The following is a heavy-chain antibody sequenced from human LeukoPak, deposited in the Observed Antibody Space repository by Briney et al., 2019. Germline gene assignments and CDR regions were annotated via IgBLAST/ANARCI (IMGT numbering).Heavy chain of an antibody. CDR1: GGSISSSSYY. D-gene: IGHD2-8*02. J-gene: IGHJ4*02. CDR2: IYYSGST. Sequence: SETLSLACTVSGGSISSSSYYWGWIRQPPGKGLEWIGSIYYSGSTYYNPSLKSRVTISVDTSKNQFSLKLSSVTAADTAVYYCARRTVGRRAFDYWGQGTLVTVSS. V-gene: IGHV4-39*01. CDR3: ARRTVGRRAFDY.